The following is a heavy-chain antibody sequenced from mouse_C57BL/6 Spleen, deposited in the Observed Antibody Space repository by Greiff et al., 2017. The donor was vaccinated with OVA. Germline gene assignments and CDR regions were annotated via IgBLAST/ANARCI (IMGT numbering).Heavy chain of an antibody. D-gene: IGHD3-2*02. V-gene: IGHV5-6*01. CDR1: GFTFSSYG. Sequence: EVKLMESGGDLVKPGGSLKLSCAASGFTFSSYGMSWVRQTPDKRLEWVATISSGGSYTYYPDSVKGRFTISRDNAKNTLYLKMSSLKSEDTAMYYCARHGHTAQVTYLDYWGQGTTLTVSS. CDR3: ARHGHTAQVTYLDY. J-gene: IGHJ2*01. CDR2: ISSGGSYT.